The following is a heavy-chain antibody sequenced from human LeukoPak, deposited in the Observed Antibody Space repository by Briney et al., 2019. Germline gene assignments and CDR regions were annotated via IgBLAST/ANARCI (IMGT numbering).Heavy chain of an antibody. CDR2: IYPAASDT. V-gene: IGHV5-51*01. CDR3: ARQSRDGSKTRGYFFDY. CDR1: GYIFTHYW. J-gene: IGHJ4*02. D-gene: IGHD3-10*01. Sequence: GESLKISCQVSGYIFTHYWIGWVRQMPGKGRESMGSIYPAASDTTSSPSFQRQVIISVDKYISTVYLQWSSLKASDTAMYYCARQSRDGSKTRGYFFDYWGQGTLVTVSS.